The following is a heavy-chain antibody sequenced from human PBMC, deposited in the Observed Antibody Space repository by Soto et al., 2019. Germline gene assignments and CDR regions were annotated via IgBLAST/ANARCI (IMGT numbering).Heavy chain of an antibody. CDR2: IYYSGST. J-gene: IGHJ6*02. CDR1: GGSVSSGSYY. Sequence: SETLSLTCTVSGGSVSSGSYYWSWIRQPPGKGLEWIGYIYYSGSTNYNPSLKSRVTISVDTSKNQFSLKLSSVTAADTAVYYCARANQSHYDFWSGYLNYYGMDVWGQGTTVTVSS. CDR3: ARANQSHYDFWSGYLNYYGMDV. D-gene: IGHD3-3*01. V-gene: IGHV4-61*01.